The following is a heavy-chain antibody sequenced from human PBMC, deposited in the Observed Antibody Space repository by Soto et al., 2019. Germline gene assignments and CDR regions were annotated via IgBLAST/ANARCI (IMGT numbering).Heavy chain of an antibody. CDR3: ARANGSGSYSLSRYYYYYMDV. V-gene: IGHV3-23*01. D-gene: IGHD3-10*01. CDR1: GFTFRDYG. CDR2: ISHTGGTT. J-gene: IGHJ6*03. Sequence: GGSQRLSCTASGFTFRDYGRHWVRQAPGKGLEWVSSISHTGGTTYYADSVKGRFTISRDNSKNTLYLQMNSLRAEDTAVYYCARANGSGSYSLSRYYYYYMDVWGKGTTVTVSS.